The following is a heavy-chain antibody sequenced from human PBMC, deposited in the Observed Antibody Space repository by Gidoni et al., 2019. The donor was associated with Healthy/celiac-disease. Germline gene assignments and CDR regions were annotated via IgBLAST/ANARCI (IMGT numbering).Heavy chain of an antibody. Sequence: EVQLVESGGGLVQPGGSLRLSCAASGFTFSSYDMHCVRQATGKGLEWVSAIGTAGDTYYPGSVKGRFTISRENAKNSLYLQMNSLRAGDTAVYYCARAQYINFYYDILTGARGDYGMDVWGQGTTVTVSS. J-gene: IGHJ6*02. CDR1: GFTFSSYD. CDR2: IGTAGDT. CDR3: ARAQYINFYYDILTGARGDYGMDV. D-gene: IGHD3-9*01. V-gene: IGHV3-13*01.